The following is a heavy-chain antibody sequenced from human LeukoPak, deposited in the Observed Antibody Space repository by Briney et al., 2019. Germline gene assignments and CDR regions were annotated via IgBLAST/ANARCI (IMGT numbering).Heavy chain of an antibody. CDR1: GGSINSGGYY. CDR2: IYYSGST. D-gene: IGHD6-13*01. J-gene: IGHJ4*02. V-gene: IGHV4-31*03. CDR3: ARWSFLAAAKAFDY. Sequence: SETLSLTCTVSGGSINSGGYYWSWIRQHPGKGLEWIGYIYYSGSTYYNPSLKSRVTISVDTSKRQFSLKLNSVTAADTAVYYCARWSFLAAAKAFDYWGQGTLVTVSS.